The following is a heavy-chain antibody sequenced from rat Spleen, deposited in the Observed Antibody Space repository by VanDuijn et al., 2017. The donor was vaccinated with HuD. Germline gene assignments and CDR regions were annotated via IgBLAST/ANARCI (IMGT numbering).Heavy chain of an antibody. V-gene: IGHV5-29*01. D-gene: IGHD1-5*01. CDR3: ARSYRYNPYWYFDF. Sequence: EVQLVESGGDLVQPGRSLKLSCAASGFTFNNYDMAWVRQAPTEGLEWVATIIYDGSGTYYRDSVKGRFTISRDNAKSTLYLQMDSLRSEDTASYYCARSYRYNPYWYFDFWGPGTMVTVSS. J-gene: IGHJ1*01. CDR2: IIYDGSGT. CDR1: GFTFNNYD.